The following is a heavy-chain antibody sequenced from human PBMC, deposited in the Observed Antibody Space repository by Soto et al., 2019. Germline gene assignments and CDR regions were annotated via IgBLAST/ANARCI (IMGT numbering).Heavy chain of an antibody. J-gene: IGHJ3*01. D-gene: IGHD3-22*01. CDR1: GYTFTTNF. Sequence: VQLVQSGAEVKKPGASVKISCKASGYTFTTNFIHWIRQAPGQGLEWVGIISPGGGTTVYAQKFQGRVTMTRDTSTNTVYMELRNLRSEDTAVFYCARAHYDSDAFDFWGQGTMVIVSS. V-gene: IGHV1-46*03. CDR3: ARAHYDSDAFDF. CDR2: ISPGGGTT.